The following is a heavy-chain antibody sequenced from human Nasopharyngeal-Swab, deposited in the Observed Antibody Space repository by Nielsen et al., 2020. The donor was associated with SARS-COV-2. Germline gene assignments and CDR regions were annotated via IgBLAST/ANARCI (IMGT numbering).Heavy chain of an antibody. D-gene: IGHD6-13*01. Sequence: SVKVSCKASGGTFSSYAINWVRQATGQGLEWMGWVNPNSGITGYAQKFQGRVTIIRNTSKSTAYMELSSLRSEDTAVYYCARVSSWYAGMDVWGLGTTVTVSS. CDR1: GGTFSSYA. CDR2: VNPNSGIT. V-gene: IGHV1-8*03. CDR3: ARVSSWYAGMDV. J-gene: IGHJ6*02.